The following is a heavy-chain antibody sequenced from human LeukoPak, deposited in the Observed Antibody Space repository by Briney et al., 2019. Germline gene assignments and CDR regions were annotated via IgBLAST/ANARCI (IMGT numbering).Heavy chain of an antibody. CDR2: ISWNSGSI. J-gene: IGHJ4*02. CDR3: ARGSGPTGDY. Sequence: GGSLRLSCAASGFTFDDYAMHWVRQAPGKGLEWVSGISWNSGSIGYADSVKGRFTISRDNAKNSLYLQMNSLRAEDTAVYYCARGSGPTGDYWGQGTLVTVSS. V-gene: IGHV3-9*01. CDR1: GFTFDDYA. D-gene: IGHD6-19*01.